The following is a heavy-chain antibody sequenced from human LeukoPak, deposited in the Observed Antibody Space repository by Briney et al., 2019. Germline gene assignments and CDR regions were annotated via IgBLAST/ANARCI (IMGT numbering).Heavy chain of an antibody. D-gene: IGHD2-2*02. CDR2: INPNRGGT. CDR1: GYTFTGYY. V-gene: IGHV1-2*02. Sequence: ASVKVSCKASGYTFTGYYMHWVRQAPGQGLEWMGWINPNRGGTNYAQKFQGRVTMTRGTSISTAYMELSRLRSDDTAVYYCARLIDVVVPAAIHGWFDPWGQGTLVTVSS. J-gene: IGHJ5*02. CDR3: ARLIDVVVPAAIHGWFDP.